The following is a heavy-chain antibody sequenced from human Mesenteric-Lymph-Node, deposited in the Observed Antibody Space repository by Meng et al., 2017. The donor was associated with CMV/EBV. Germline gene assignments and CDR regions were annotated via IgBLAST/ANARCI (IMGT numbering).Heavy chain of an antibody. CDR2: IKQDGSEK. CDR1: GFTFSDYE. J-gene: IGHJ4*02. V-gene: IGHV3-7*01. CDR3: ALKSWYGDYFDH. Sequence: GESLKISCAASGFTFSDYEMNWVRQAPGKGLEWVANIKQDGSEKYYMDSVKGRFTVSRDNAKNSLYLQMNSLTAEATAVYYCALKSWYGDYFDHWGQGTLVTVSS. D-gene: IGHD6-13*01.